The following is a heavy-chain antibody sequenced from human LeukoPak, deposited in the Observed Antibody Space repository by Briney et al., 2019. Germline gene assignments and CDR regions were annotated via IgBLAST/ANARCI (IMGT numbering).Heavy chain of an antibody. J-gene: IGHJ4*02. Sequence: GGSLRLSCAASGFTFSNYVMSWVRQAPGKGLEWVSSISGSDGTTFYADSVKGRFTISRDNSKNTLYLQMNSLRAEDTAVYYCASIAVADPFDYWGQGALVTVSS. D-gene: IGHD6-19*01. CDR2: ISGSDGTT. V-gene: IGHV3-23*01. CDR3: ASIAVADPFDY. CDR1: GFTFSNYV.